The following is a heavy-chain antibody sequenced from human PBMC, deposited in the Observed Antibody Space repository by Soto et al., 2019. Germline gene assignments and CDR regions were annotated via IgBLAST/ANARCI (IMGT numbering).Heavy chain of an antibody. Sequence: GSLRLSCAASGLTVSSNYMTWVRQAPGEGLEWVSVFYSGGDTYYTDSVKGRFTISRDNIKNTVYLQMNSLRAEDTAVYYCARDPYGDYRRGFDYWGQGTLVTVSS. CDR1: GLTVSSNY. D-gene: IGHD4-17*01. CDR2: FYSGGDT. V-gene: IGHV3-66*01. J-gene: IGHJ4*02. CDR3: ARDPYGDYRRGFDY.